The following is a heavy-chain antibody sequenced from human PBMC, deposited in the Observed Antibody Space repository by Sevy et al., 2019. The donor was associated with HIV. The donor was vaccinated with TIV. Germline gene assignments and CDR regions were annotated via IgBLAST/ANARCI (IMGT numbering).Heavy chain of an antibody. CDR1: GFTCSTYA. Sequence: GGSLRLSCAASGFTCSTYAMSWVRQAPGKGLEWVSGISGSGISIYYAGSVKGRFTISRDNSKNTLILQMNRLRAEDTAIYYCAKELPGYQYDSSGNLDTWGQGRLVTVSS. D-gene: IGHD6-19*01. V-gene: IGHV3-23*01. J-gene: IGHJ5*02. CDR3: AKELPGYQYDSSGNLDT. CDR2: ISGSGISI.